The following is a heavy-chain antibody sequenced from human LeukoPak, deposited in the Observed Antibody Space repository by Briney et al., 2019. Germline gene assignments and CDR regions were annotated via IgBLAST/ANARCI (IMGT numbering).Heavy chain of an antibody. CDR2: ISDRGST. Sequence: SETLSLTCTVSGGSISGYYWSWIRQSPGKGLEWIAYISDRGSTKYNLPLKSRVTISVDTSKNQFSLKLSDVIAADTAVYYCARGFDGVAGWFDPWGQGTLVTVSS. J-gene: IGHJ5*02. V-gene: IGHV4-59*01. CDR1: GGSISGYY. D-gene: IGHD3-9*01. CDR3: ARGFDGVAGWFDP.